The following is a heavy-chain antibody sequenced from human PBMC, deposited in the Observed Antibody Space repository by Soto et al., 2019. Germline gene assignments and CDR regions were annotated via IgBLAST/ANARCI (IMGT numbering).Heavy chain of an antibody. Sequence: PGGSLRLSCAASGFTFSSYSMSWVRQAPGKGLEWVSTISGSGGSTYYADSVKGRFTISRDNSKNTLYLQMNSLRAEDTAVYYCARGWGKYFGVNDFWGQGTLVTVSS. CDR1: GFTFSSYS. CDR3: ARGWGKYFGVNDF. D-gene: IGHD2-8*01. V-gene: IGHV3-23*01. CDR2: ISGSGGST. J-gene: IGHJ4*02.